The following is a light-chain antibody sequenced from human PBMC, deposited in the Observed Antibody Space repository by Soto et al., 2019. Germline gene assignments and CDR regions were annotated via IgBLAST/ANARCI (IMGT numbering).Light chain of an antibody. V-gene: IGKV3-20*01. CDR1: QSFRSSY. J-gene: IGKJ1*01. CDR2: DTS. CDR3: QHYGGSPKP. Sequence: EIVLAQSPGTLSVSPGERATLSCRASQSFRSSYLAWYQQKPGLAPRLLIYDTSRRATGIPDRFSGSGSGTDFTLTISRVETDDFAVYYCQHYGGSPKPVGQGTKVDIK.